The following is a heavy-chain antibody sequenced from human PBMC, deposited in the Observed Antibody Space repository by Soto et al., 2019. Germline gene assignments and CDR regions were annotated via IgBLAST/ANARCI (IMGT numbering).Heavy chain of an antibody. CDR3: ARGNFWSGYDPSYYYYMDV. CDR1: GGSFTGYF. CDR2: INQSGST. V-gene: IGHV4-34*02. D-gene: IGHD3-3*01. Sequence: QMQLQQWGAGLLKPSETLSLTCAVSGGSFTGYFWNWIRQTPGKGLEWIGEINQSGSTTYNPSLKSRVTISVDRSKNQFSLALNSVTAADTAVYYCARGNFWSGYDPSYYYYMDVWGKGTAVTVSS. J-gene: IGHJ6*03.